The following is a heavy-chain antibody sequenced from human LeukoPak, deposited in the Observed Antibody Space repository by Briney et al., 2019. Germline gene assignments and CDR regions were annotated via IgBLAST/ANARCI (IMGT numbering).Heavy chain of an antibody. CDR2: ISAYNGNT. D-gene: IGHD2-21*02. J-gene: IGHJ4*02. CDR1: GYTFTSYG. Sequence: ASVKVSCKASGYTFTSYGISWVRQAPGQGLEWMGWISAYNGNTNYAQKLQGRVTMTTDTSTSTAYMELRSLRSDDTAVYYCARDFYPDCGGDCYYFDYWGQGTLVTVS. V-gene: IGHV1-18*01. CDR3: ARDFYPDCGGDCYYFDY.